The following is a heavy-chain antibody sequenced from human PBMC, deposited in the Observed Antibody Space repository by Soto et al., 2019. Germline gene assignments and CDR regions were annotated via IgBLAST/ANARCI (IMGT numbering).Heavy chain of an antibody. CDR1: GFTFSSYA. CDR3: ARAPPDIVATTDAFDI. Sequence: PGGSLRLSCAAPGFTFSSYAMHWVRQAPGKGLEWVAVISYDGSNKYYADSVKGRFTISRDNAKNSLYLQMNSLRAEDTAVYYCARAPPDIVATTDAFDIWGQGTMVTVSS. V-gene: IGHV3-30-3*01. CDR2: ISYDGSNK. J-gene: IGHJ3*02. D-gene: IGHD5-12*01.